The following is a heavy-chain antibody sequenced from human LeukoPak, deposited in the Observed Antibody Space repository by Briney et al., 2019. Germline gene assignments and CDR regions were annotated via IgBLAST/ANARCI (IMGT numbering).Heavy chain of an antibody. CDR2: IYYSGST. CDR1: GGSINSYY. CDR3: ARQGLRFSLSGFWSDR. V-gene: IGHV4-59*08. Sequence: PSETLSLTYTVSGGSINSYYWSWIRQPPGKGLEWIGYIYYSGSTNYNPSLKSRVTISVDTSKNQFSLKLSSVTAADTAVYYCARQGLRFSLSGFWSDRWGQGTLVTVSS. D-gene: IGHD3-3*01. J-gene: IGHJ5*02.